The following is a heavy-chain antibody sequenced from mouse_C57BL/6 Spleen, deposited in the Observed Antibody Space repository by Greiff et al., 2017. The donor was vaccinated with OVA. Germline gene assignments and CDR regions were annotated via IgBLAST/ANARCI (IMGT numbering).Heavy chain of an antibody. CDR2: IHPNSGST. J-gene: IGHJ4*01. D-gene: IGHD1-1*01. CDR3: ARGLLLDYYAMDY. V-gene: IGHV1-64*01. Sequence: QVQLQQPGAELVKPGASVKLSCKASGYTFTSYWMHWVKQRPGPGLEWIGMIHPNSGSTNYNEKFKSKATLTVDKSSSTAYMQLSSLTSEDSAVYYCARGLLLDYYAMDYWGQGTSVTVSS. CDR1: GYTFTSYW.